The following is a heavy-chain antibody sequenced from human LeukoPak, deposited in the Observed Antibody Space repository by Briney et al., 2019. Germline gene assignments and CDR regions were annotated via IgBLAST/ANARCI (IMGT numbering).Heavy chain of an antibody. CDR3: ARVVCGGDCYHGMDV. CDR1: GFTFSSYA. CDR2: ISYDGSNK. D-gene: IGHD2-21*01. J-gene: IGHJ6*02. Sequence: GGSLRLSCAASGFTFSSYAMHWVRQAPGKGLEWVAVISYDGSNKYYADSVKGRFTISRDNSKNTLYLQMDSLRAEDTAVYYCARVVCGGDCYHGMDVWGQGITVTVSS. V-gene: IGHV3-30*04.